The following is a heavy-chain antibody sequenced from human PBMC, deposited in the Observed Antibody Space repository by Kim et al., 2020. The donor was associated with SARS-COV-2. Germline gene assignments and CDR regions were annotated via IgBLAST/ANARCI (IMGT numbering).Heavy chain of an antibody. Sequence: SVKVSCKASGGTFSSYAISWVRQAPGQGLEWMGGIIPIFGTANYAQKFQGRVTITADESTSTAYMELSSLRSEDTAVYYCARGGSLGYCSSTSCYLLDYWGQGTLVTVSS. CDR3: ARGGSLGYCSSTSCYLLDY. V-gene: IGHV1-69*13. D-gene: IGHD2-2*01. CDR2: IIPIFGTA. CDR1: GGTFSSYA. J-gene: IGHJ4*02.